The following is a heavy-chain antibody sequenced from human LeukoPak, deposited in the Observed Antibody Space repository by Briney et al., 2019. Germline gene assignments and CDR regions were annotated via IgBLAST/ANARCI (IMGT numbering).Heavy chain of an antibody. D-gene: IGHD4/OR15-4a*01. J-gene: IGHJ3*02. CDR2: IDPNTGDT. V-gene: IGHV1-2*02. Sequence: ASVTVSCKASGYTFTNYYMHWVRQAPGQGLEWMGWIDPNTGDTNYSQNIQGRATMTRDTSINTAYMEFTSLGSDDTAVYYCARGRTMDGSTPPFEIWGQGTMVTVSS. CDR1: GYTFTNYY. CDR3: ARGRTMDGSTPPFEI.